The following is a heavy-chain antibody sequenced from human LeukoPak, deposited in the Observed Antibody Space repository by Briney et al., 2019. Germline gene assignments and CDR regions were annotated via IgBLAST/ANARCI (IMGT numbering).Heavy chain of an antibody. Sequence: ASVKVSCKASGYTFTGYNMNWVRQAPGQGLEWMGWINPNSGDTNYAQKFHARVTMTRDTSITTAYMELSRLRSDDTAVYSCEREVLRTGFPQVVPWGQGTLVTVSS. CDR2: INPNSGDT. CDR3: EREVLRTGFPQVVP. D-gene: IGHD3-9*01. CDR1: GYTFTGYN. J-gene: IGHJ5*02. V-gene: IGHV1-2*02.